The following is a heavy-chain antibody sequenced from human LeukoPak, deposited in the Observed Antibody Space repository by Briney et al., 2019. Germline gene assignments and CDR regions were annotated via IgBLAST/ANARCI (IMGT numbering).Heavy chain of an antibody. J-gene: IGHJ5*02. CDR2: IWYDGSNK. CDR3: TLQGFDP. Sequence: GGSLRLSCVASRFIFSDYIINWVRQAPGKGLEWVAVIWYDGSNKYYADSVKGRFTISRDNSKNTLYLQMNSLRAEDTAVYYCTLQGFDPWGQGTLVTVSS. CDR1: RFIFSDYI. V-gene: IGHV3-33*08.